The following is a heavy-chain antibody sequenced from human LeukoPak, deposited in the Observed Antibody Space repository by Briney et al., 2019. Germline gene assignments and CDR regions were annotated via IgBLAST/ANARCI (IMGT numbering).Heavy chain of an antibody. D-gene: IGHD7-27*01. CDR2: IFHSGST. Sequence: SETLSLTCTVSGDSISSYCWSWIRQPPRKGLEWIGYIFHSGSTNYNPSLKSRVTISVDTSKKHFSLKLSTVTAADTAVYYCARGNWGTFLDSWGQGTLVTVSS. CDR1: GDSISSYC. J-gene: IGHJ4*02. V-gene: IGHV4-59*13. CDR3: ARGNWGTFLDS.